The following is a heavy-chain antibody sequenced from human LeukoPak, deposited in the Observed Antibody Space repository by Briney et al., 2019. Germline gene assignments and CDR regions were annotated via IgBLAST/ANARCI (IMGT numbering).Heavy chain of an antibody. CDR1: GFTFSSYA. V-gene: IGHV3-23*01. CDR3: AKSSSGYYGSGSYYKFDY. J-gene: IGHJ4*02. D-gene: IGHD3-10*01. Sequence: GGSLRLSCAASGFTFSSYAMSWVRQAPGKGLEWVSAISGSGGSTYYAGSVKGRFTISRDNSKNTLYLQMNSLRAEDTAVYYCAKSSSGYYGSGSYYKFDYWGQGTLVTVSS. CDR2: ISGSGGST.